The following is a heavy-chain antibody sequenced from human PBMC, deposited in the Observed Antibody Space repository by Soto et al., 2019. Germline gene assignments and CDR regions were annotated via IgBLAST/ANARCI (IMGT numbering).Heavy chain of an antibody. CDR2: VFHTGTT. Sequence: QVQLQESGPGLVKPSWTLSLTCAVSGDSVSSPYYWCWVRQPPGKGLEWIGEVFHTGTTSYNPSLRSRVTISMDKSINQFSLVLSSVTAADTAVYYCARSAGWYAVHSWGPGTLVLVSS. D-gene: IGHD6-19*01. J-gene: IGHJ4*02. CDR1: GDSVSSPYY. V-gene: IGHV4-4*02. CDR3: ARSAGWYAVHS.